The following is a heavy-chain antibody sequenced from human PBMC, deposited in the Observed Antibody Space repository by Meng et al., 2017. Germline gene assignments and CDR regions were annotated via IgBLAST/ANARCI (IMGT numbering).Heavy chain of an antibody. CDR1: GGSFIGYY. CDR3: ARKFTMVRGIYNWFDP. V-gene: IGHV4-34*01. D-gene: IGHD3-10*01. CDR2: INHSGST. Sequence: GQLRRWGGGLWKPSDTLSFICAVYGGSFIGYYWSWIRRPPGKGLEWIGEINHSGSTNYNPSLKSRVTISVDTSKNQFSLKLSSVTAADTAVYYCARKFTMVRGIYNWFDPWGQGTLVTVSS. J-gene: IGHJ5*02.